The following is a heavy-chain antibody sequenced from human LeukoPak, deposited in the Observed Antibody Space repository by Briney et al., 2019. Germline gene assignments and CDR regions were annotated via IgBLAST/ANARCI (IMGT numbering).Heavy chain of an antibody. J-gene: IGHJ6*02. D-gene: IGHD5-18*01. V-gene: IGHV3-30*18. CDR2: ISYDRSNK. CDR1: GFTFSSYG. CDR3: AKAGYGPRYYYYGMDV. Sequence: PGRSLRLSCAASGFTFSSYGMHWVRQAPGKGLEWVAVISYDRSNKYYADSVKGRFTISRDNSKNTLYLQMNSLRAEATAVYYCAKAGYGPRYYYYGMDVWGQGTTVTVSS.